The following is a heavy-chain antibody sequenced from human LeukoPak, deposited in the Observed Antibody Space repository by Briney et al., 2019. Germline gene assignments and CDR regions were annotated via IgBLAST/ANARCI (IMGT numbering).Heavy chain of an antibody. D-gene: IGHD2-15*01. CDR3: AKDVGLLPKYYFDY. J-gene: IGHJ4*02. Sequence: PGGSLRLSCAASGLTFDDYAMHWVRQAPGKGLEWVSLISWDGGSTYYADSVKGRFTISRDNSKNSLYLQMNSLRAEDTALYYCAKDVGLLPKYYFDYWGQGTLVTVSS. CDR2: ISWDGGST. V-gene: IGHV3-43D*03. CDR1: GLTFDDYA.